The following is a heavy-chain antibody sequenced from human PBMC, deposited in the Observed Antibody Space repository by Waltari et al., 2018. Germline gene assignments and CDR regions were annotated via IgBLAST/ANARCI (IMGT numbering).Heavy chain of an antibody. V-gene: IGHV4-4*07. J-gene: IGHJ5*02. CDR2: IYTSGST. Sequence: QVQLQESGPGLVKPSETLSLTCTVSGGSISSYYWSWIRQPAGKGLEWIGRIYTSGSTNYNPSLKSRVTMSVDTSKNQFSRKLSSVTAADTAVYDCAREPIAAVLRNWFDPWGQGTLVTVSS. CDR3: AREPIAAVLRNWFDP. D-gene: IGHD6-13*01. CDR1: GGSISSYY.